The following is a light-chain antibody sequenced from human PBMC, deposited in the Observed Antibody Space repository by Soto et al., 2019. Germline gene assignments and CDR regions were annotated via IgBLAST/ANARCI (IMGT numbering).Light chain of an antibody. CDR1: QSLSGSY. CDR2: GAS. J-gene: IGKJ1*01. CDR3: QQYGNSPSWT. V-gene: IGKV3-20*01. Sequence: DIVLTQSPGTLSLSPGERATLSCRASQSLSGSYLAWYQQKLGQAPRLLIYGASSRATGIPDRFSGSGSGTDFILTISRLEPEDFAVYYCQQYGNSPSWTFGQGTKVDI.